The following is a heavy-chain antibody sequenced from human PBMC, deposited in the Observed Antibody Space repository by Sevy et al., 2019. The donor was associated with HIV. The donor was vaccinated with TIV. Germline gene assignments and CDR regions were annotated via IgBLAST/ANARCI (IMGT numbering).Heavy chain of an antibody. Sequence: ASVKVSCKASGGTFSSYGISWVRQAPGQGLEWMGGIIPILGTVNYAQKFQGRVTITADESTKTAYRELSSPRSEDTAVYYCARGGGNGWYYFDYWGQETLVTVSS. V-gene: IGHV1-69*13. CDR2: IIPILGTV. CDR1: GGTFSSYG. CDR3: ARGGGNGWYYFDY. J-gene: IGHJ4*02. D-gene: IGHD6-19*01.